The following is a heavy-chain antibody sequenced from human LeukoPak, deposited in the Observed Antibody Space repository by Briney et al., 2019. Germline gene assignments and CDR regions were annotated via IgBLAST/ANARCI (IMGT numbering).Heavy chain of an antibody. Sequence: SETLSLTCAVYGGSFSGYYWSWIRQSPGKGLEWIGEINHSGSTNYNPSLKSRVTISVDTSKNQFSLKLSSVTAADTAVYYCAREVVTEEDWFDPWGQGTLVTVSS. CDR1: GGSFSGYY. V-gene: IGHV4-34*01. CDR2: INHSGST. CDR3: AREVVTEEDWFDP. J-gene: IGHJ5*02. D-gene: IGHD2-21*02.